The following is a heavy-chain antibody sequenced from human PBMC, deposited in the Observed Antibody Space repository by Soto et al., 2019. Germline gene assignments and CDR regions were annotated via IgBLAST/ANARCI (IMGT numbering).Heavy chain of an antibody. CDR2: ISAYNGNT. Sequence: ASVKVSCKASGYTFTSYGISWVRQAPGQGLEWMGWISAYNGNTNYAQKLQGRVTMTTDTSTSTAYMELRSLRSDDTAVYYCARVSSSKPSSHPDIVVVVAARPHAFDIWGQGTMVTVSS. V-gene: IGHV1-18*01. CDR3: ARVSSSKPSSHPDIVVVVAARPHAFDI. J-gene: IGHJ3*02. CDR1: GYTFTSYG. D-gene: IGHD2-15*01.